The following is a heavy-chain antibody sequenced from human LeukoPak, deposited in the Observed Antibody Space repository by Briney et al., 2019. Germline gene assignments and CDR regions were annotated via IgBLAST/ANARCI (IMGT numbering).Heavy chain of an antibody. CDR2: IYYSGST. Sequence: SETLSLTCTVSGGSISSYYWSWIRQPPGKGLEWIGYIYYSGSTNYNPSLKSRVTISVDTSKDQFSLKLSSVTAADTAVYYCARDRLEGHFDYWGQGTLVTVSS. V-gene: IGHV4-59*01. CDR3: ARDRLEGHFDY. CDR1: GGSISSYY. J-gene: IGHJ4*02.